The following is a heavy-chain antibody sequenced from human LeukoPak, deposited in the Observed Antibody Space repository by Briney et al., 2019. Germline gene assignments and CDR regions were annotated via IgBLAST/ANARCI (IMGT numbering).Heavy chain of an antibody. V-gene: IGHV3-15*01. Sequence: GGSLRLSCAASGLTVSGNYMSWVRQAPGKGLEWVGRIKSKTDGGTTDYAAPVKGRFTISRDDSKNTLYLQMNSLKTEDTAVYYCASFPSGSYSVYWGQGTLVTVSS. D-gene: IGHD1-26*01. J-gene: IGHJ4*02. CDR2: IKSKTDGGTT. CDR3: ASFPSGSYSVY. CDR1: GLTVSGNY.